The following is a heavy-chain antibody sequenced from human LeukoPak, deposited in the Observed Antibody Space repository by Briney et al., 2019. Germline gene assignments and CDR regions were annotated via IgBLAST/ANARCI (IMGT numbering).Heavy chain of an antibody. V-gene: IGHV3-21*01. D-gene: IGHD3-22*01. CDR3: ARDREPTYYYDSSGYPLDY. J-gene: IGHJ4*02. CDR2: ISSSSSYI. CDR1: GFTFSSYS. Sequence: GGSLRLSCAASGFTFSSYSMNWVRQAPGKGLEWVSSISSSSSYIYYADSVKGRFTISRGNAKNSLYLQMNSLRAEDTAVYYCARDREPTYYYDSSGYPLDYWGQGTLVTVSS.